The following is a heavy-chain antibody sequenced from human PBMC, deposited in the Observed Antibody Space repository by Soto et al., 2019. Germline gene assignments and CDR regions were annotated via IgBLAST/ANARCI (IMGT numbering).Heavy chain of an antibody. CDR2: IYYSGST. V-gene: IGHV4-39*01. CDR1: GGSISSSSYY. Sequence: SETLSLTCTVSGGSISSSSYYWGWIRQPPGKGLEWIGSIYYSGSTYYNPSLKSRVTISVDTSKNQFSLKLSSVTAADTAVYYCARRSITIVGVVPGPRLIDFDYWGQGTLVTVSS. J-gene: IGHJ4*02. D-gene: IGHD3-3*01. CDR3: ARRSITIVGVVPGPRLIDFDY.